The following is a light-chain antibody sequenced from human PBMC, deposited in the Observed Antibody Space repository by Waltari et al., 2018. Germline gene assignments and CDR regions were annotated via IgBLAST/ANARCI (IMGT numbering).Light chain of an antibody. J-gene: IGKJ2*01. Sequence: TVLTHFPGSRSLARGEGANRSCRGSQSVSSSYLAWYQQKPGQAPRLLIYGGSSRDTGIPDRFSGSGSGTDTDFPLTISRLRLEDFAVYYCQQDGSSPLYTFGQGTKLEIK. CDR3: QQDGSSPLYT. V-gene: IGKV3-20*01. CDR1: QSVSSSY. CDR2: GGS.